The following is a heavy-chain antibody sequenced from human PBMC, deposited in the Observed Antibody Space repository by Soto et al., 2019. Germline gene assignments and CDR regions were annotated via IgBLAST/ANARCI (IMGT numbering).Heavy chain of an antibody. Sequence: PSETLSLTCTVSGGSISSYYWSWIRQPPGKGLEWIGYIYYSGSTNYNPSLKSRVTISVDTSKNQFSLKLSSVTAADTAVYYCARHEPYSSSWYRSPDAFGIWGQGTMVTVSS. J-gene: IGHJ3*02. CDR1: GGSISSYY. CDR2: IYYSGST. V-gene: IGHV4-59*08. D-gene: IGHD6-13*01. CDR3: ARHEPYSSSWYRSPDAFGI.